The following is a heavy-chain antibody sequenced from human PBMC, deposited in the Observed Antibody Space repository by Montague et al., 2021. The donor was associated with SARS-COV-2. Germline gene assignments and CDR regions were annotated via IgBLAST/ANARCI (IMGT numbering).Heavy chain of an antibody. D-gene: IGHD3-16*02. CDR2: ICYSKIT. CDR1: VSSNSGAD. J-gene: IGHJ5*02. V-gene: IGHV4-59*01. CDR3: ARSVVGGTYRHTRWFDP. Sequence: SETLSLTCSIFVSSNSGADRNSTRLNPSHHLNYFADICYSKITNYNPSLRSRVTISLDTSKNQFSLNLRSVPAADTAVYYCARSVVGGTYRHTRWFDPWGQGTLVTVFS.